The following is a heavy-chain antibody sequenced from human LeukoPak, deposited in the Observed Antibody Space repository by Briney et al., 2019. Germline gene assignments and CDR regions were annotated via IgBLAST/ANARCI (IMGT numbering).Heavy chain of an antibody. D-gene: IGHD3-22*01. J-gene: IGHJ3*02. CDR3: ASSNRYYYDSSGYYTDDAFDI. Sequence: PSETLSLTCTVSGGSISSSSYYWGWIRQPPGKGLEWIGSIYYSGSTYYNPSLKSRVTISVDTSKNQFSLKLSSVTAADTAVYYCASSNRYYYDSSGYYTDDAFDIWGQGTMVTVSS. CDR1: GGSISSSSYY. V-gene: IGHV4-39*01. CDR2: IYYSGST.